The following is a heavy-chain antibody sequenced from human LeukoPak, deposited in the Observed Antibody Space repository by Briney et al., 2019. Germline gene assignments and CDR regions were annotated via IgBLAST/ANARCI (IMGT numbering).Heavy chain of an antibody. Sequence: GGSLRLSCAASGFTFSGFGMHWVRQAPGKGLEWVAFIRYDGSNKYYADSVKGRFTISRDNSKNTLYLQMNSLRAEDTAVYYCAKDESGMVRGVIRWGQGTLVTVSS. J-gene: IGHJ4*02. CDR3: AKDESGMVRGVIR. D-gene: IGHD3-10*01. V-gene: IGHV3-30*02. CDR1: GFTFSGFG. CDR2: IRYDGSNK.